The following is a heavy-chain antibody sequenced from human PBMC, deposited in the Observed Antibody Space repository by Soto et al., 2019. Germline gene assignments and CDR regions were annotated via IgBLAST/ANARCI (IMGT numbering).Heavy chain of an antibody. Sequence: ASVKVSCKASGYTFTSYGISWVRQAPGQGLEWMGWISAYNGNTNYAQKLQGRVTMTTDTSTSTAYMELRSLRSDDTAVYYCARADYYGSGSYYGPPNHKDYYYYYMDVWGKGTTVTVSS. J-gene: IGHJ6*03. CDR1: GYTFTSYG. CDR2: ISAYNGNT. D-gene: IGHD3-10*01. CDR3: ARADYYGSGSYYGPPNHKDYYYYYMDV. V-gene: IGHV1-18*01.